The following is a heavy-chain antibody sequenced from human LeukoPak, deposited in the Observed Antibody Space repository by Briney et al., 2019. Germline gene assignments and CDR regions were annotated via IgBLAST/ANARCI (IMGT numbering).Heavy chain of an antibody. CDR1: GFTFGTYY. CDR2: ISESGSST. J-gene: IGHJ4*02. CDR3: AKDARRTFGLSSGLYRGSYYFDY. Sequence: GGSLRLSCAASGFTFGTYYMSWIRQAPGKGLEWVSYISESGSSTYNADSVKGRFTISRDNAKNSVYLQMNSLRAEDTAVYYCAKDARRTFGLSSGLYRGSYYFDYWGQGTLVTVSS. D-gene: IGHD6-19*01. V-gene: IGHV3-11*04.